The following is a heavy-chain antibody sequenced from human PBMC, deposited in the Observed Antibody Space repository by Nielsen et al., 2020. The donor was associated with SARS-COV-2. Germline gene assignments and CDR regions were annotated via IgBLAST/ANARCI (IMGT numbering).Heavy chain of an antibody. CDR3: ARGWVHP. Sequence: WVRQAPGQGLEWMGWMNPNSGNTGYAQKFQGRVTMTRNTSISTAYMELSSLRSEDTAVYYCARGWVHPWGQGTLVTVSS. J-gene: IGHJ5*02. CDR2: MNPNSGNT. V-gene: IGHV1-8*01. D-gene: IGHD1-1*01.